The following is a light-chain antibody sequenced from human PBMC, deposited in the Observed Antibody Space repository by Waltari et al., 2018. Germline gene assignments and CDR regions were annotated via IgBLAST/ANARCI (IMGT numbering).Light chain of an antibody. J-gene: IGLJ2*01. Sequence: QSALTQPASVSGPPGQSTTISCPGTSSDVGGYNYVSWYQPHPGKAPKLMIYEVSNRPSGVSNRFSGSKSGNTASLTISGLQAEDEADYYCSSYTSSSTLFGGGTKLTVL. CDR3: SSYTSSSTL. CDR2: EVS. V-gene: IGLV2-14*01. CDR1: SSDVGGYNY.